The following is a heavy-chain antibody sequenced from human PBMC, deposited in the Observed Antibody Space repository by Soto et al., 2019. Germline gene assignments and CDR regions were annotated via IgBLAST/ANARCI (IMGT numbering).Heavy chain of an antibody. Sequence: QEQLVESGGGVVQSGRSLRLSCAASGFIFSTYGMHWVRQAPGKGLEWVALIWHDGSEKYYADSVKGRFTITRDNSKNTLYLQMNSLRAEDTAVYFCARPAGHDDYSMDVWGRGTTVTVSS. CDR3: ARPAGHDDYSMDV. CDR2: IWHDGSEK. CDR1: GFIFSTYG. D-gene: IGHD6-13*01. J-gene: IGHJ6*03. V-gene: IGHV3-33*01.